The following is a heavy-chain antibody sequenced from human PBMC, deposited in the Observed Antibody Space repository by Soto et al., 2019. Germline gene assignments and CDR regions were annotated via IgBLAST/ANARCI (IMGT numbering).Heavy chain of an antibody. CDR3: VSYLFHNTGYQTDY. CDR1: GNSFNNW. V-gene: IGHV5-51*01. CDR2: IYPGDSDT. Sequence: GESLKISCKGLGNSFNNWIGWVRQMPGKGLEWVGIIYPGDSDTRYSPSFQGQVTISADKSISTAYLQWSSLKPSDSAMYYCVSYLFHNTGYQTDYWGPGTLVTGSS. D-gene: IGHD3-9*01. J-gene: IGHJ4*02.